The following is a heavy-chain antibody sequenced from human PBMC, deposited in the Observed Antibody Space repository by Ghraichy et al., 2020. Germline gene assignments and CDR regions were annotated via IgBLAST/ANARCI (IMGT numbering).Heavy chain of an antibody. J-gene: IGHJ4*02. CDR2: INPNSGGT. V-gene: IGHV1-2*06. CDR3: ARGYCSSTSCYEPFDY. CDR1: GYTFTGYY. D-gene: IGHD2-2*01. Sequence: ASVKVSCKASGYTFTGYYMHWVRQAPGQGLEWMGRINPNSGGTNYAQKFQGRVTMTRDTSISTAYMELSRLRSDDTAVYYCARGYCSSTSCYEPFDYWGQGTLVTVSS.